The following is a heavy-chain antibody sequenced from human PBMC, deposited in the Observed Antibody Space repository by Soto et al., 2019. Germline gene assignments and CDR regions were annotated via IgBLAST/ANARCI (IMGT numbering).Heavy chain of an antibody. CDR2: ISGNVGSTT. D-gene: IGHD2-21*01. CDR1: GITFTNYA. V-gene: IGHV3-23*01. CDR3: GKHIAFVAGQFDF. J-gene: IGHJ4*02. Sequence: EVQLLESGGGLAQPGGSLRLSCAVSGITFTNYAMGWVRQAPGKGLEWVSGISGNVGSTTHYADSVKGRFTISRDNSKYILFLEMNSLRAADTAVDYWGKHIAFVAGQFDFWCQGTLVIVSS.